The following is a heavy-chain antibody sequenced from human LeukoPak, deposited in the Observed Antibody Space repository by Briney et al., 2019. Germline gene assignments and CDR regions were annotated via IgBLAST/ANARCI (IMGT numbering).Heavy chain of an antibody. Sequence: PGGSLRLSCAASGFTFSNSAMNWVRQAPGKGLEWVANINQDGSEKLYMDSVKGRFTISRDNAKNSLFLQMNSLRTEDTALYYCARAWRCVSTHCYTYFDPWGQGTLVTVSS. CDR1: GFTFSNSA. CDR3: ARAWRCVSTHCYTYFDP. D-gene: IGHD2-2*02. J-gene: IGHJ5*02. CDR2: INQDGSEK. V-gene: IGHV3-7*01.